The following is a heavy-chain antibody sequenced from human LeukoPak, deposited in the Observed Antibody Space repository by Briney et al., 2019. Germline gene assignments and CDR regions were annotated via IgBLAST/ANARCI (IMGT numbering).Heavy chain of an antibody. D-gene: IGHD6-13*01. Sequence: ASVKVSCKASGGTFSSYAISWVRQAPGQGLELMGGIIPIFGTANYAQKFQGRVTITADESTSTAYMELSSLRSEDTAVYYCARDGRGAAAGIYYWGQGTLVTVSS. CDR1: GGTFSSYA. CDR3: ARDGRGAAAGIYY. J-gene: IGHJ4*02. V-gene: IGHV1-69*13. CDR2: IIPIFGTA.